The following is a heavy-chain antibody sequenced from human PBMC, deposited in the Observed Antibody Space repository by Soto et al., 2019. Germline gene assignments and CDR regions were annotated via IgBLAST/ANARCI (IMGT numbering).Heavy chain of an antibody. V-gene: IGHV3-15*01. CDR2: IKSKTDGGTT. CDR1: GFTFNNAW. J-gene: IGHJ3*02. CDR3: TTTYYYDSSGYPDAFDI. D-gene: IGHD3-22*01. Sequence: GGSLRLSCAASGFTFNNAWMSWVRQAPGKGLEWVGRIKSKTDGGTTDYAAPVKGRFTISRDDSKNTLYLQMNSLKTEDTAVYYCTTTYYYDSSGYPDAFDIWGQGTMVTVSS.